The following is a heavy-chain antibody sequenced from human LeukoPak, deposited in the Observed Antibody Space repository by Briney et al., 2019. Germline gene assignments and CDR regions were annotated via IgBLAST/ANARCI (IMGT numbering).Heavy chain of an antibody. J-gene: IGHJ6*03. D-gene: IGHD3-22*01. Sequence: SETLSLTCTVSGDSISSSNSYRGWIRQPPGRGLEWIGEINHSGSTNYNPSLNSRVTISVDTSKNRFSLKLSSVTAADTAVYYCARPYYYDSSGYTRGKYYYMDVWGKGTTVTVSS. CDR2: INHSGST. V-gene: IGHV4-39*07. CDR3: ARPYYYDSSGYTRGKYYYMDV. CDR1: GDSISSSNSY.